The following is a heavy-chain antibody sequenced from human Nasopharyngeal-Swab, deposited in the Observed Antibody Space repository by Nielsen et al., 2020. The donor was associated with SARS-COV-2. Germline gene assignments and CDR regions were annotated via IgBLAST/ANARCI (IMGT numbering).Heavy chain of an antibody. D-gene: IGHD6-19*01. CDR3: AIEPGNRVVTGSDAFDI. CDR2: LSSDGRST. Sequence: GRSLRLSWAASGFTFSSFCIHWVRQAPGKGLEWVAALSSDGRSTFYADSVKGPFSISSDHSKRTLYLQMNTLGAEDTAVYYCAIEPGNRVVTGSDAFDIWGQGTMVTVSS. J-gene: IGHJ3*02. CDR1: GFTFSSFC. V-gene: IGHV3-30*03.